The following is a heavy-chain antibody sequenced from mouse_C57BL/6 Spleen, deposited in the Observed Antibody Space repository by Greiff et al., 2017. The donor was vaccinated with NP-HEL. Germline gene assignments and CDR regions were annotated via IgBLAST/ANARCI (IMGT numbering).Heavy chain of an antibody. Sequence: VQLQQSGPELVKPGASVKIPCKASGYTFTDYNMDWVKQSHGKSLEWIGDINPNNGGTIYNQKFKGKATLTVDKSSSTAYMELRSLTSEDTAVYYCARELRTIYAMDYWGQGTSVTVSS. J-gene: IGHJ4*01. D-gene: IGHD3-2*02. CDR3: ARELRTIYAMDY. V-gene: IGHV1-18*01. CDR1: GYTFTDYN. CDR2: INPNNGGT.